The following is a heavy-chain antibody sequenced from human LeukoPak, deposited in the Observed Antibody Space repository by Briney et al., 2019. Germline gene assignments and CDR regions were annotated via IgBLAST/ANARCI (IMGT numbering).Heavy chain of an antibody. CDR2: IKQEGSEK. CDR3: ARDSYDFWSGYKTINWFDP. Sequence: GGSLRLSCAASGFTFSSYWMSWVRQAPGKGLEWVANIKQEGSEKYYVDSVKGRFTISRDNAKNSLYLQMNSLRAEDTAVYYCARDSYDFWSGYKTINWFDPWGQGTLVTVSS. D-gene: IGHD3-3*01. J-gene: IGHJ5*02. CDR1: GFTFSSYW. V-gene: IGHV3-7*01.